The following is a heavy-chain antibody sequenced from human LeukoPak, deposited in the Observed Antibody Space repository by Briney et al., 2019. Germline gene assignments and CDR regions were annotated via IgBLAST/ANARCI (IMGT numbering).Heavy chain of an antibody. Sequence: PGGSLRLSCAASGFTFSSYAMSWVRQAPGKGLEWVALISDDGSKKYYADSVKGRFTISRDNSKNTLYLQMNTLRAEDTAVYYCASLIDPIRNFDYWGQGSLVTVSS. CDR1: GFTFSSYA. CDR2: ISDDGSKK. CDR3: ASLIDPIRNFDY. D-gene: IGHD2-15*01. V-gene: IGHV3-30-3*01. J-gene: IGHJ4*02.